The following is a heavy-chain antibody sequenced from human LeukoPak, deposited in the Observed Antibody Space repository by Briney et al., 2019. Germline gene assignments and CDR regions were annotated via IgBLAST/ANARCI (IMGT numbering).Heavy chain of an antibody. CDR1: GYTFTSYG. J-gene: IGHJ4*02. CDR3: ARDRLPHYYDSSGYSLDY. D-gene: IGHD3-22*01. Sequence: ASVKVSCKASGYTFTSYGISWVRQAPGQGLEWMGIINPSGGSTSYAQKFQGRVTMTRDTSTSTVYMELSSLRSEDTAVYYCARDRLPHYYDSSGYSLDYWGQGTLVTVSS. CDR2: INPSGGST. V-gene: IGHV1-46*01.